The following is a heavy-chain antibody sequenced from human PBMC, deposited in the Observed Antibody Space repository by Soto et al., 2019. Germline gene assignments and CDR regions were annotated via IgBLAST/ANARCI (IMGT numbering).Heavy chain of an antibody. D-gene: IGHD6-6*01. CDR1: GGTFSSYA. V-gene: IGHV1-69*13. CDR3: AGSEADSYSSSGYYGMDV. J-gene: IGHJ6*02. Sequence: SVKVSCKASGGTFSSYAISWVRQAPGQGLEWMGGIIPIFGTANYAQKFQGRVTITADESTSTAYMELSSLRSEDTAVYYCAGSEADSYSSSGYYGMDVWGQGTTVTVSS. CDR2: IIPIFGTA.